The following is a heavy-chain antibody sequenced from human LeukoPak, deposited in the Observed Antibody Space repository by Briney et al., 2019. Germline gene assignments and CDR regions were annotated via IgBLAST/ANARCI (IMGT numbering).Heavy chain of an antibody. CDR3: ARQRLYPRRYFDY. Sequence: PSETLSLTCAVYGGSFSGYYWSWIRQPPGKGLEWIGEINHSGSTNYNPSLKSRVTISVDTSKNQFSLKLSSVTAADTAVYYCARQRLYPRRYFDYWGQGTLVTVSS. CDR1: GGSFSGYY. D-gene: IGHD2/OR15-2a*01. CDR2: INHSGST. V-gene: IGHV4-34*01. J-gene: IGHJ4*02.